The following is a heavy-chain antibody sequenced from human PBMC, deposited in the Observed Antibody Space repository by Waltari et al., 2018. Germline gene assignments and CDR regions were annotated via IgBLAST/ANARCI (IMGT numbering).Heavy chain of an antibody. CDR3: ARPFDTAMIYFHYYGMDV. D-gene: IGHD5-18*01. J-gene: IGHJ6*02. V-gene: IGHV1-69*11. CDR1: GGTFSSYA. CDR2: FIPILWST. Sequence: QVQLVQSGAEVKKPGSSVKVSCKASGGTFSSYAISWVRQAPGQGLEGMGRFIPILWSTNHPTKFQGKVPITPDQSTGPAFMELSSPGFEDPAVYFLARPFDTAMIYFHYYGMDVLGQGTTVTVSS.